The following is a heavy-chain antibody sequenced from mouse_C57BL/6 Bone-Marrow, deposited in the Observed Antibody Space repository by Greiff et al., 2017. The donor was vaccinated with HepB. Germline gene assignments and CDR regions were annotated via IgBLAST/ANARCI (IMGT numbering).Heavy chain of an antibody. Sequence: EVMLVESGGDLVKPGGSLKLSCAASGFTFSSYGMSWVRQTPDKRLEWVATISSGGSYTYYPDSVKGRFTISRDNAKNTLYLQMSSLKSEDTAIYYCTRHLNWDGGFAYWGQGTLVTVSA. V-gene: IGHV5-6*01. CDR1: GFTFSSYG. CDR3: TRHLNWDGGFAY. D-gene: IGHD4-1*01. J-gene: IGHJ3*01. CDR2: ISSGGSYT.